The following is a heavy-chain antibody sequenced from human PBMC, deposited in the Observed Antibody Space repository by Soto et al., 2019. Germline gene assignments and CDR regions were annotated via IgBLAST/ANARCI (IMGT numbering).Heavy chain of an antibody. CDR3: AAVGDIVATDHFDY. CDR2: IVVGSGNT. D-gene: IGHD5-12*01. Sequence: ASVKVSCKASRFTFTSSSGQWGRQARGQRLEWIGWIVVGSGNTNYAQKFKERVTITRDMSTSTAYMELSSLRSEDTAVYYCAAVGDIVATDHFDYWGQGTLVTVSS. CDR1: RFTFTSSS. V-gene: IGHV1-58*01. J-gene: IGHJ4*02.